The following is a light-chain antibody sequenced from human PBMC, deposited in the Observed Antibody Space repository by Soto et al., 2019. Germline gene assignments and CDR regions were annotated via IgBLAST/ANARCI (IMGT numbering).Light chain of an antibody. Sequence: QSALTQPASVSGSPGQSITISCTGTSSDVGDYNFVSWYQQHPGKAPKLMIYDVSNRPSGVSNRFSASKSGNTASLTISGLQAEDEADYYCSSYTSSSSLIFGTGTKVTVL. CDR2: DVS. CDR1: SSDVGDYNF. J-gene: IGLJ1*01. V-gene: IGLV2-14*03. CDR3: SSYTSSSSLI.